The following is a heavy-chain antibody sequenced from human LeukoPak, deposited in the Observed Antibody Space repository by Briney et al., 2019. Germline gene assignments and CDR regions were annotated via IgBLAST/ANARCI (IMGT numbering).Heavy chain of an antibody. CDR3: AKAAPFSGSYQGGFDY. Sequence: ETLSLTCAVYGGSFSGYYWSWVRQAPGKGLEWVSAISGSGGSTYYADSVKGRFTISRDNSKNTLYLQMNSLRAEDTAVYYCAKAAPFSGSYQGGFDYWGQGTLVTVSS. J-gene: IGHJ4*02. CDR1: GGSFSGYY. CDR2: ISGSGGST. D-gene: IGHD1-26*01. V-gene: IGHV3-23*01.